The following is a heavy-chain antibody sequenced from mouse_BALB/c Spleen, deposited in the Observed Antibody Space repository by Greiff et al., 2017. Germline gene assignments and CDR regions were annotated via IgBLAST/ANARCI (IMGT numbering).Heavy chain of an antibody. J-gene: IGHJ3*01. Sequence: VHVKQSGAELVKPGASVKLSCTASGFNIKDTYMHWVKQRPEQGLEWIGRIDPANGNTKYDPKFQGKATITADTSSNTAYLQLSSLTSEDTAVYYCARGDYDEGFAYWGQGTLVTVSA. D-gene: IGHD2-4*01. CDR1: GFNIKDTY. CDR2: IDPANGNT. V-gene: IGHV14-3*02. CDR3: ARGDYDEGFAY.